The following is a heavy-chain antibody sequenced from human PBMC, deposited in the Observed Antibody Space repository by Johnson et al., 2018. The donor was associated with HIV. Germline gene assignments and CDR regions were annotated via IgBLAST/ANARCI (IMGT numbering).Heavy chain of an antibody. D-gene: IGHD6-6*01. Sequence: VQLVESRGVLVQPGGSLRLSCAASGFTVSSNEMSWVRQAPGKGLEWVSVIYSGGSTNYADSVKGRFTISRDNSKNTLYLQMNSLRAEDTAEYYCASSPMRYSSSAYAFDIWGLGTMVTVSS. V-gene: IGHV3-66*02. CDR1: GFTVSSNE. J-gene: IGHJ3*02. CDR3: ASSPMRYSSSAYAFDI. CDR2: IYSGGST.